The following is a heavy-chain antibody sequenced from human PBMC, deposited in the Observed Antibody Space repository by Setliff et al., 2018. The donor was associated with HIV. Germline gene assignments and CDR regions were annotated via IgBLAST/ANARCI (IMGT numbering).Heavy chain of an antibody. CDR3: ARGALSLTMTKLLSFFDC. V-gene: IGHV4-34*01. J-gene: IGHJ4*02. D-gene: IGHD3-22*01. Sequence: SETLSLTCAVYGGSFSGNYWIWIRQTPGKGLEWIAEINHSGNTNYNPSLKSRVTISVVASKSHFSLKMTSVTAADTAVYYCARGALSLTMTKLLSFFDCWGQGTQVTVSS. CDR1: GGSFSGNY. CDR2: INHSGNT.